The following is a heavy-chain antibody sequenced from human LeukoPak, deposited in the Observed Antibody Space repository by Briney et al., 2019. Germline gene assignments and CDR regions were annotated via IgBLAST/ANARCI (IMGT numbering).Heavy chain of an antibody. J-gene: IGHJ4*02. CDR1: GFTVSSNY. Sequence: GGSLRLSCAASGFTVSSNYMSWVCQAPGKGLEWVSVIYSGGSTYYADSANGRFTISRDNSKNTLYLQMNSLRAEDTAVYYCARGGGQLLSAYFDYWGQGTLVTVSS. D-gene: IGHD2-2*01. V-gene: IGHV3-66*02. CDR2: IYSGGST. CDR3: ARGGGQLLSAYFDY.